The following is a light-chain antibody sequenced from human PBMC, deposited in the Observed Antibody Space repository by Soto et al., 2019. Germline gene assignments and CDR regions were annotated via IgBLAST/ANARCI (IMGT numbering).Light chain of an antibody. V-gene: IGKV1-5*01. J-gene: IGKJ2*01. CDR1: QSISRW. Sequence: DIPMTQSPSTLSASVGDRVTITCRASQSISRWVAWYQQKPGKAPKLLIYDASSLESGVPSRFSGSGSGTEFTLTISSLQPDDFATYYCQQYNHYSTFGQGTRLEIK. CDR3: QQYNHYST. CDR2: DAS.